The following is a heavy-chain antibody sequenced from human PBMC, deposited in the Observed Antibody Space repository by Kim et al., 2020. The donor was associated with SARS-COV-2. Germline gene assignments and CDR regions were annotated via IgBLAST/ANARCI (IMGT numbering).Heavy chain of an antibody. CDR2: ISYDGSNK. J-gene: IGHJ6*02. V-gene: IGHV3-30*04. CDR3: ARDPSLLWFGAGYYYYGMDV. CDR1: RFTFSTYA. D-gene: IGHD3-10*01. Sequence: GGSLRLSCAASRFTFSTYAMHWVRQAPGKGLEWVAVISYDGSNKYYADSVRGRFTISRDNSKNTLYLQMNSLRAEDTAVYYCARDPSLLWFGAGYYYYGMDVWGQGTTVTVSS.